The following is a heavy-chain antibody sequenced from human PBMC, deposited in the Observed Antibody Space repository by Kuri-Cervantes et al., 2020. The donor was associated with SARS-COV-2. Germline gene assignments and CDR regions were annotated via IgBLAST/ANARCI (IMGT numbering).Heavy chain of an antibody. D-gene: IGHD2-2*02. CDR3: AREVGLVPAAILLDYYYYMDV. CDR2: IKYSGST. Sequence: ESLKISCTVSGASIGSTDSYWGWIRQPPGKAKEWIGSIKYSGSTYYNPSLKSRVTISVDTSKNQFSLKLSSVTAADTAVYYCAREVGLVPAAILLDYYYYMDVWGKGTTVTVSS. J-gene: IGHJ6*03. CDR1: GASIGSTDSY. V-gene: IGHV4-39*02.